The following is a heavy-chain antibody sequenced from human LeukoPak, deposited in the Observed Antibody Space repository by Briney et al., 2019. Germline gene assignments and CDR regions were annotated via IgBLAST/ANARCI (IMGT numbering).Heavy chain of an antibody. Sequence: PGGSLRLSCAASGFTFSNTWMSWVRQAPGKGLEWVGRIKSKTEGGTTDYAAPVKGRFTISRDDSKNTLYLQMNSLKTEDTAVYYCTTESWFDPWGQGTLVTVSS. CDR1: GFTFSNTW. V-gene: IGHV3-15*01. J-gene: IGHJ5*02. CDR2: IKSKTEGGTT. CDR3: TTESWFDP.